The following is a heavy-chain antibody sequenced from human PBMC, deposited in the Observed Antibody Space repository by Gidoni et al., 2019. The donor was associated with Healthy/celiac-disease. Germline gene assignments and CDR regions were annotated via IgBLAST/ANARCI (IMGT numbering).Heavy chain of an antibody. Sequence: QVQLVQSWAEVKKPGASVKVSCKASGYTFTSYDINWVRQATGQGLEWMGWMNPNSGNTGYAQKFQGRGTMTRNTSISTAYMELSSLRSEDTAVYYCARGRDSLYYYDSSGYYYVWGQGTLVTVSS. CDR1: GYTFTSYD. D-gene: IGHD3-22*01. CDR2: MNPNSGNT. J-gene: IGHJ4*02. V-gene: IGHV1-8*01. CDR3: ARGRDSLYYYDSSGYYYV.